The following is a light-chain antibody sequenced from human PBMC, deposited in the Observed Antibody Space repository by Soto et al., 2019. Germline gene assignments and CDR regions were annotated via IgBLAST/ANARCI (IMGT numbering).Light chain of an antibody. CDR3: EWCDGKRVV. CDR2: LEGSGSY. J-gene: IGLJ2*01. CDR1: SGHSSYI. Sequence: QPVLTQSSSASASLGSSVKLTCTLSSGHSSYIIAWHQQQPGKAPRYLMKLEGSGSYNKGSGVPDRFSGSSSGADRYLTSGKLLAEDEADYYGEWCDGKRVVFGGGTELT. V-gene: IGLV4-60*03.